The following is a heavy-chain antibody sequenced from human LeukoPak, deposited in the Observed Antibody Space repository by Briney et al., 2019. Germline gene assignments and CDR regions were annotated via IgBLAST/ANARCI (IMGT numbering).Heavy chain of an antibody. CDR1: GFTFSSYV. J-gene: IGHJ4*02. Sequence: GGSLRLSCAASGFTFSSYVMNWVRQAPGKGLEWVSYISSSGSTIYYADSVKGRFTISRDNAKNSLYLQMNSLRAEDTAVYYCARQLSNYADFDYWGQGTLVTVSS. CDR2: ISSSGSTI. CDR3: ARQLSNYADFDY. V-gene: IGHV3-48*03. D-gene: IGHD4-11*01.